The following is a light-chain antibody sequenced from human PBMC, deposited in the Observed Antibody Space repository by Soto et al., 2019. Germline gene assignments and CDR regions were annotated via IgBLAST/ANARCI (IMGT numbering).Light chain of an antibody. V-gene: IGKV3-20*01. CDR3: QQYVSSPRT. J-gene: IGKJ1*01. CDR1: QTVNTNY. Sequence: EIVLTQSPGTLSLSPGEEATLSCRASQTVNTNYLAWYQQKAGQAPRLLIYGTSSRATGIPDRFSGSGSGTDFTLTISRLEPEDFAVYYCQQYVSSPRTFGQGTKVDIK. CDR2: GTS.